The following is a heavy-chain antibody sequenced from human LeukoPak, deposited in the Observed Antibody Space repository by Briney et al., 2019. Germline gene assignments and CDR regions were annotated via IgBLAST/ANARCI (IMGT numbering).Heavy chain of an antibody. D-gene: IGHD1-26*01. CDR3: AKGAYSGSYYGSWFDP. CDR2: IRYDGSNK. Sequence: GGSLRLSCAPSGFTFSSYAMHWVRQAPGKGLEWVAFIRYDGSNKYYADSVKGRFTISRDNSKNTLYLEMNSLRAEDTAVYYCAKGAYSGSYYGSWFDPWGQGTLVTVSS. V-gene: IGHV3-30*02. J-gene: IGHJ5*02. CDR1: GFTFSSYA.